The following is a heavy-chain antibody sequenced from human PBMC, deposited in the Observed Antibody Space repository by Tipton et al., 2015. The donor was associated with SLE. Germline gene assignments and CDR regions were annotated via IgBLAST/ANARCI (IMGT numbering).Heavy chain of an antibody. Sequence: LRLSCAVYGGSFSGYHWTWIRQPPGQGLEWIGEIADTGSPNYNPSLKSRVSISADTSKNQFSLKLSSVTAADTAVYYCARLGVVVTAIDYWGQGTLVTVSS. J-gene: IGHJ4*02. V-gene: IGHV4-34*01. CDR3: ARLGVVVTAIDY. D-gene: IGHD2-21*02. CDR1: GGSFSGYH. CDR2: IADTGSP.